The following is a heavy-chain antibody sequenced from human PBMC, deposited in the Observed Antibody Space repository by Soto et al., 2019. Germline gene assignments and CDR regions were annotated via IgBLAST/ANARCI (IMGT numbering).Heavy chain of an antibody. J-gene: IGHJ4*02. CDR2: IDHDGPT. Sequence: EVQLVESGGGLVQPGGSLRLSCAGSGFTFSNYWMHWVRQAPGKGLEWVSRIDHDGPTDYADSVRGRFTISRDNAGNSPFSEMNRLGPGETAVVYCVRDSHGDYWGQGTLVTVSS. CDR1: GFTFSNYW. CDR3: VRDSHGDY. V-gene: IGHV3-74*01.